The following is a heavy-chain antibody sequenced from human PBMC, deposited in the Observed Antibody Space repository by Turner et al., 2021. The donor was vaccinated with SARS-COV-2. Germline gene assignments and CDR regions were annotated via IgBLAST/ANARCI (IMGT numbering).Heavy chain of an antibody. J-gene: IGHJ6*02. CDR3: ARDRVQLGPVGMDV. CDR2: FYYSGNT. V-gene: IGHV4-39*02. Sequence: QLQLQESGPGLVKPSETLSLTCTVSGDSISSSSFYWGWIRQSPGKGLEWIGNFYYSGNTYYNPSLKSRVTISADTSKKQFSLRLTSVTAADTAVYYCARDRVQLGPVGMDVWGQGTTVTVSS. CDR1: GDSISSSSFY. D-gene: IGHD1-1*01.